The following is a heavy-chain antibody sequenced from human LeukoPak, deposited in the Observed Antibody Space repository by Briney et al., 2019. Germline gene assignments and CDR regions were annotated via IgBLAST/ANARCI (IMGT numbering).Heavy chain of an antibody. J-gene: IGHJ4*02. CDR3: AKVIMDTAMGLDY. D-gene: IGHD5-18*01. V-gene: IGHV3-7*04. Sequence: GGSLRLSCAASGFSFSSYWISWVRQAPGKGLEWVANIKEDGSEKDYADIVKGRFTISRDNAEKSVFLQMHTLRAEDTAVYYCAKVIMDTAMGLDYWGQGTLVTVSS. CDR2: IKEDGSEK. CDR1: GFSFSSYW.